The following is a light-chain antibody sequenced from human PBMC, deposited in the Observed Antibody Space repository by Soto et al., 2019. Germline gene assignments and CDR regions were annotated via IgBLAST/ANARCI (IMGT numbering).Light chain of an antibody. CDR2: GES. V-gene: IGKV3-15*01. J-gene: IGKJ5*01. CDR1: QSVSSN. CDR3: QQYNTWPPIT. Sequence: EIGMTQSPATLSVSPGERASLSCTASQSVSSNLPWYQQKSGQAPRLLIYGESTKATGLPARFSGGGSGTEFTLPISSLQSEDFAVHYCQQYNTWPPITFGQGTRLEI.